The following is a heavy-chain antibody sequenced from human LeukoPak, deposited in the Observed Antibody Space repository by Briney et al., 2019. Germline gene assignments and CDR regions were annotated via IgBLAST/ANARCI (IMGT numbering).Heavy chain of an antibody. Sequence: GGSLRLSCAASGFAFSSYSMSWVRQAPGKGLEWVSSITSSSSYIYYADSVKGRFTISRDDAKNSLYLQMNSLRAEDTAVYYCARVFHRNISWGQGTLVTVSS. CDR2: ITSSSSYI. CDR1: GFAFSSYS. CDR3: ARVFHRNIS. V-gene: IGHV3-21*04. D-gene: IGHD2/OR15-2a*01. J-gene: IGHJ4*02.